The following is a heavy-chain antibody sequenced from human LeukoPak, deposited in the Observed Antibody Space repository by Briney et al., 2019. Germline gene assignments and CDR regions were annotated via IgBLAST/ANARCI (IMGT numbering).Heavy chain of an antibody. J-gene: IGHJ4*02. D-gene: IGHD5/OR15-5a*01. CDR2: INSDGSST. CDR1: GFTFSSYW. CDR3: VTASPHMSTSGPRVY. V-gene: IGHV3-74*01. Sequence: GGSLRLSWAASGFTFSSYWMHWVRQAQGKGLVWVSRINSDGSSTSYADSVKGRFTISRDNAKTTVYLQMNSLRADDTAVYYCVTASPHMSTSGPRVYWGQGTLVTVSS.